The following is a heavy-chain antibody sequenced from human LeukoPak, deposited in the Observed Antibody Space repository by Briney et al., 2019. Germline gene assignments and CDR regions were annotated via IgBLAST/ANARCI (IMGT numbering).Heavy chain of an antibody. J-gene: IGHJ4*02. CDR1: GFTVSSNS. D-gene: IGHD3-16*01. V-gene: IGHV3-23*01. CDR2: VSGSGDRM. CDR3: AKRNPFGTHNVMPADN. Sequence: GGSLTLSCAASGFTVSSNSMSWVRQAPGKGLEWVSHVSGSGDRMYYADSVKGRFTISRDNSKNTLYLQMNSLTAEDTAVYYCAKRNPFGTHNVMPADNWGQGTLVTVSS.